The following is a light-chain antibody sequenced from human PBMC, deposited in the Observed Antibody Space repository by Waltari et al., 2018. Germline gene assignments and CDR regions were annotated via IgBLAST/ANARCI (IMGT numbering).Light chain of an antibody. CDR1: QDITNY. J-gene: IGKJ4*01. CDR2: DAS. CDR3: QQYDNFPPTAT. V-gene: IGKV1-33*01. Sequence: DIQMTLSPSSLSASVGDRVTITCQASQDITNYLNWYQQKPGKAPKLLIYDASTLETGVPSRFSGSGSGTHFTFTINSLQPEDFATYYCQQYDNFPPTATFGGGTKVEIK.